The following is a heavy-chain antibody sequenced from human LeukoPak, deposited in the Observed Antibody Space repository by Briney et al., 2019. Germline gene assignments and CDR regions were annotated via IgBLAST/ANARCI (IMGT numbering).Heavy chain of an antibody. D-gene: IGHD3-16*01. Sequence: GGSLRLSCAASGFTFSSYSMNWVRQAPGKGLEWVSSISSSSSYIYYADSVKGRFTISRDNAKNSLYLQMNSLRAEDTAVYYCARDWGYYYYYGMDGWGQGGTVTVCS. CDR1: GFTFSSYS. V-gene: IGHV3-21*01. J-gene: IGHJ6*02. CDR3: ARDWGYYYYYGMDG. CDR2: ISSSSSYI.